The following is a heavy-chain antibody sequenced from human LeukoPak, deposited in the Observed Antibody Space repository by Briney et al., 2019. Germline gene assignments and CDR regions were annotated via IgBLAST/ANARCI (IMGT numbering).Heavy chain of an antibody. CDR3: AREARRYCSSTSCYGPRESDNYYGMDV. D-gene: IGHD2-2*01. CDR2: INPSGGSR. Sequence: ASVRVSCKASGYTFTSYYMHWVRQAPGQGLEWMGIINPSGGSRSYAQKFQGRVTMTRDTSTSTVYMELSSLRSEDTAVYYCAREARRYCSSTSCYGPRESDNYYGMDVWGQGPTVTVSS. J-gene: IGHJ6*02. CDR1: GYTFTSYY. V-gene: IGHV1-46*01.